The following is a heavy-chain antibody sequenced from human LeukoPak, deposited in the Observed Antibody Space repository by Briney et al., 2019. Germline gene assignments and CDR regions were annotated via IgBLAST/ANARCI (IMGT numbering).Heavy chain of an antibody. Sequence: GGSLRLSCAASGFTFSSYGMHWVRQAPGKGLEWMAVIWYDGSNKYYADSVKGRFTISRDNSKNTLYLQMNSLRAEDTAVYYCARGPPAGDYYFDYWGQGTLVTVSS. CDR3: ARGPPAGDYYFDY. CDR1: GFTFSSYG. D-gene: IGHD2-2*01. V-gene: IGHV3-33*01. CDR2: IWYDGSNK. J-gene: IGHJ4*02.